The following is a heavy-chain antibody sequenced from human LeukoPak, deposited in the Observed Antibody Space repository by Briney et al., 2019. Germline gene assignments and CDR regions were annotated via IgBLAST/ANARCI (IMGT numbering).Heavy chain of an antibody. CDR1: GYTFTSYY. J-gene: IGHJ4*02. V-gene: IGHV1-46*01. CDR3: ARDPPFYDSSGYYAAYYFEY. Sequence: ASVKVSCKASGYTFTSYYMHWVRQAPGQGLEWMGIINPSGGSTSYAQKFQGRVTMTRDTSTSTVYMELSSLRSEDTAVYYCARDPPFYDSSGYYAAYYFEYWGQGTLVTVSS. D-gene: IGHD3-22*01. CDR2: INPSGGST.